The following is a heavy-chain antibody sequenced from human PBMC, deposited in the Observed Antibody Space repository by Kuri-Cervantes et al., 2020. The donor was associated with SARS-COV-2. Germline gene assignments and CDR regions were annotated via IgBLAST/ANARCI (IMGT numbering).Heavy chain of an antibody. CDR2: ISYDGSNK. CDR3: ASSPVAAPFGAFDI. D-gene: IGHD6-19*01. V-gene: IGHV3-30-3*01. CDR1: GFTFSSYA. Sequence: GESLKISCAASGFTFSSYAMHWVRQAPGKRLEWVAVISYDGSNKYYADSVKGRSTISRDNSKNTLYLQMNSLRAEDTAVYYCASSPVAAPFGAFDIWGQGSMVTVSS. J-gene: IGHJ3*02.